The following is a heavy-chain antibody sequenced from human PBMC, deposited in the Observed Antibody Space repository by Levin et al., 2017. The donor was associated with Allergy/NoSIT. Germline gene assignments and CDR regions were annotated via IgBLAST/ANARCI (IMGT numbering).Heavy chain of an antibody. V-gene: IGHV3-13*01. CDR2: IGTAGDT. CDR1: GFSFSNFD. J-gene: IGHJ6*02. Sequence: PGGSLRLSCAASGFSFSNFDMHWVRQVAGKGLEWVSVIGTAGDTYYSDSVRGRFTISRDNGKNSLYLQMNSLRDGDTAVYYCARERGKSYGYWGEGAGMDVWGQGTTVTVSS. CDR3: ARERGKSYGYWGEGAGMDV. D-gene: IGHD3-16*01.